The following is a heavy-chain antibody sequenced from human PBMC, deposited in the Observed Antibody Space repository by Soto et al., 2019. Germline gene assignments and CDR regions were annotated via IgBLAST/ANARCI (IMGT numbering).Heavy chain of an antibody. V-gene: IGHV4-4*07. J-gene: IGHJ4*02. D-gene: IGHD6-6*01. CDR1: GGSISSYY. CDR2: IYTSGST. Sequence: SETLSITGTVSGGSISSYYWSWMRQPAGKGLEWIGRIYTSGSTNYNPSLKSRVTMSVDTSKNQFSLKLSSVTAADTAVYYCARDLTIDEYSSSSWFDYWGQGTLVTVSS. CDR3: ARDLTIDEYSSSSWFDY.